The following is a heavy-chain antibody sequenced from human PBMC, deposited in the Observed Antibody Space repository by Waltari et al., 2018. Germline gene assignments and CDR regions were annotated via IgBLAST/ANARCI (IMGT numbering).Heavy chain of an antibody. V-gene: IGHV3-23*01. CDR3: AKDPPIVVVPAAIDY. CDR1: GFTFSSYA. CDR2: ISGSGGST. Sequence: EVQLLESGGGLVQPGGSLRLSCAASGFTFSSYAMSWVRQAPGKGLEWVSAISGSGGSTDYADAVKGRFTISRDNSKNTLYLQMNSLRAEDTAVYYCAKDPPIVVVPAAIDYWGQGTLVTVSS. D-gene: IGHD2-2*01. J-gene: IGHJ4*02.